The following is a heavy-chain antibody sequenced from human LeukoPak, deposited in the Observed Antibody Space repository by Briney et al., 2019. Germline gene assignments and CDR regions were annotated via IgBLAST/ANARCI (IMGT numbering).Heavy chain of an antibody. V-gene: IGHV4-39*01. J-gene: IGHJ4*02. Sequence: SETLSLTCTASGGSVNSNAYYWGWVRQPPGKGQECIGNVYYSGITYYNPALQRRSTISVDTSNNQVSLKLSSVTATEPAADYCARSDYSGYFDYWVQGSMVCVP. CDR1: GGSVNSNAYY. D-gene: IGHD4-11*01. CDR2: VYYSGIT. CDR3: ARSDYSGYFDY.